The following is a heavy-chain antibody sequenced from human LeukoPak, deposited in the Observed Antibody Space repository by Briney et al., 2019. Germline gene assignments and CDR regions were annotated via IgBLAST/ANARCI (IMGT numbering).Heavy chain of an antibody. Sequence: SQTLSLTCTVSGGSISSGDYYWSWIRQPPGKGLEWIGYIYYSGSTYYNPSLKSRVTISVDTSKNQFSLKLSSMTAADTAVYYCARGAYYYGSGSYPDYWGQGTLVTVSS. J-gene: IGHJ4*02. V-gene: IGHV4-30-4*01. D-gene: IGHD3-10*01. CDR3: ARGAYYYGSGSYPDY. CDR1: GGSISSGDYY. CDR2: IYYSGST.